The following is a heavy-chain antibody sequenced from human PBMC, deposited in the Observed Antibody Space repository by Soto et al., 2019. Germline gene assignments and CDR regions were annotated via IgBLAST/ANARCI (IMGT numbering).Heavy chain of an antibody. V-gene: IGHV1-18*01. Sequence: GASVKVSCKASGYTFTSYGISWVRQAPGQGLEWMGWISAYNGNTNYAQKLQGRVTMTTDTSTSTAYMELRSLRSDDTAVYYFARWIYVLRFLERSPPHNWFDPWGQGTLVTVSS. D-gene: IGHD3-3*01. CDR3: ARWIYVLRFLERSPPHNWFDP. J-gene: IGHJ5*02. CDR2: ISAYNGNT. CDR1: GYTFTSYG.